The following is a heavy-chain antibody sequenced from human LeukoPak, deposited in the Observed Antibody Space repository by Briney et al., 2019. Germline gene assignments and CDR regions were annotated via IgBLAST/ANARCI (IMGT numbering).Heavy chain of an antibody. CDR2: MNPNSGNT. CDR3: VREPSSSLSGGSYGMDV. CDR1: GYTFTSYD. J-gene: IGHJ6*02. Sequence: ASVKVSCKASGYTFTSYDINWVRQATGQGLEWMGWMNPNSGNTGYAQKFQGRVTMTRNTSISTAYMELSSLRSEDTAVYYCVREPSSSLSGGSYGMDVWGQGTTVTVSS. D-gene: IGHD2-15*01. V-gene: IGHV1-8*01.